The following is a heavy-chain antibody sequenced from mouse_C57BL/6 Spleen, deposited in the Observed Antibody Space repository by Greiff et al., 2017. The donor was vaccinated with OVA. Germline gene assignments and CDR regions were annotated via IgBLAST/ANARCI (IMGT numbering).Heavy chain of an antibody. CDR1: GFSFNTYA. V-gene: IGHV10-1*01. CDR2: IRSKSNNYAT. D-gene: IGHD1-1*01. CDR3: VRQSSSLYYFDY. Sequence: GGGLVQPKGSLKLSCAASGFSFNTYAMNWVRQAPGKGLEWVARIRSKSNNYATYYADSVKDRFTISRDDSESMLYLQMNNLKTEDTAMYYCVRQSSSLYYFDYWGQGTTLTVSS. J-gene: IGHJ2*01.